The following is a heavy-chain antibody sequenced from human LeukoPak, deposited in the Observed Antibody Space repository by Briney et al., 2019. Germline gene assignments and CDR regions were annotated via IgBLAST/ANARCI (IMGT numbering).Heavy chain of an antibody. Sequence: PGGSLRLSCAASGFTFSSYWIHWVRQAPGKGLVWVSRIYSDATYYADSVKGRFTISRDNAKNTLYLQMNSLRAEDTAVYYCAGESYDSSGYYYGGGIDYWGQGTLVTVSS. V-gene: IGHV3-74*01. CDR1: GFTFSSYW. CDR2: IYSDAT. J-gene: IGHJ4*02. D-gene: IGHD3-22*01. CDR3: AGESYDSSGYYYGGGIDY.